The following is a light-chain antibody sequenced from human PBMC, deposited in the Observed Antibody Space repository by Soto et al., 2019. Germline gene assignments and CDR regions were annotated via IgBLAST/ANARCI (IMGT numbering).Light chain of an antibody. Sequence: QAVVTQEPSLTVSPGGTVTLTCALTTGAVTSDYYPNWFQRKPGQALRTLIYRTSNKHSWTPARFSGSLLGGKAALTLSGVQPEDEANYYCVLLYGGAWVFGGGTKLTVL. CDR1: TGAVTSDYY. CDR3: VLLYGGAWV. J-gene: IGLJ2*01. CDR2: RTS. V-gene: IGLV7-43*01.